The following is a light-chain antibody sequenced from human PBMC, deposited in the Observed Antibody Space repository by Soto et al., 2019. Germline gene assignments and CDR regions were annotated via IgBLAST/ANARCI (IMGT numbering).Light chain of an antibody. Sequence: IVMTQSPSTLSVSPGERATLSCRASQSVSSNLAWYQQKPGQAPRLLIYDASTRATAIPARFSGSGSGTEFTLTISSLQSEDFAVYYCQQYKNWPPITFGQGTRLEIK. J-gene: IGKJ5*01. CDR3: QQYKNWPPIT. CDR1: QSVSSN. CDR2: DAS. V-gene: IGKV3-15*01.